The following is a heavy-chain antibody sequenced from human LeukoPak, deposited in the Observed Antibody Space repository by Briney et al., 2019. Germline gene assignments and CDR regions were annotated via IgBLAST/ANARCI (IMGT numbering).Heavy chain of an antibody. J-gene: IGHJ4*02. CDR1: GGSFSGYY. D-gene: IGHD5-18*01. V-gene: IGHV4-34*01. CDR3: ASSLVRADMVTGIDY. CDR2: INRSGST. Sequence: SETLSLTCAVYGGSFSGYYWIWIRQPPGKGLEWIGEINRSGSTTYNPSLKSRVTISLDTSKNQFSLKLSSVTAADTAVYYCASSLVRADMVTGIDYWGQGTLVTVSS.